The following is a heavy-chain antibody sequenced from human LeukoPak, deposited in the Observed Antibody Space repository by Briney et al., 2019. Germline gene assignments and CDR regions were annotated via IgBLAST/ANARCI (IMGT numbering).Heavy chain of an antibody. CDR2: IYYSGST. D-gene: IGHD6-13*01. CDR3: AREEYRSSWREYNWFDP. CDR1: GGSISSYY. J-gene: IGHJ5*02. Sequence: PSETLSLTRTVSGGSISSYYWSWIRQPPGKGLEWIGYIYYSGSTNYNPSLKSRVTISVDTSKNQFSLKLSSVTAADTAVYYCAREEYRSSWREYNWFDPWGQGTLVTVSS. V-gene: IGHV4-59*01.